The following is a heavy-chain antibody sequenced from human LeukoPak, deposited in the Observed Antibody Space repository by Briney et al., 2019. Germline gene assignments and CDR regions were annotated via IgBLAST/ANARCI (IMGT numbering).Heavy chain of an antibody. CDR1: GFTFGSYS. V-gene: IGHV3-30-3*01. CDR3: AEGPYYGSGSYYNIMGV. CDR2: ISYDGSNK. D-gene: IGHD3-10*01. J-gene: IGHJ6*02. Sequence: GGSLRLSCAASGFTFGSYSMHWVRQAPGKGLEWVAVISYDGSNKYYADSVKGRFTISRDNSKNTLYLQMNSLRAEDTAVYYCAEGPYYGSGSYYNIMGVWGQGTTVTVSS.